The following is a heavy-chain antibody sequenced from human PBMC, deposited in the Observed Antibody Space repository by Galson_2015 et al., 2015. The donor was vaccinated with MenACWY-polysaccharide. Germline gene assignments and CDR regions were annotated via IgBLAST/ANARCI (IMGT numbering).Heavy chain of an antibody. Sequence: SLRLSCAASGFTFSSYAMSWVRQAPGKGLEWVSAISGIGSKTYYPDSVKGRFTISRDNSKNTLYLHMNSLRDEDTAIYYCARECSSNGVFDCWGQGTLVAVSS. CDR1: GFTFSSYA. CDR2: ISGIGSKT. V-gene: IGHV3-23*01. J-gene: IGHJ4*02. CDR3: ARECSSNGVFDC. D-gene: IGHD3-10*01.